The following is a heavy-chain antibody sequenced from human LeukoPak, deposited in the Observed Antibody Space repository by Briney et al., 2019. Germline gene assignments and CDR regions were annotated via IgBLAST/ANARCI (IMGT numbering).Heavy chain of an antibody. CDR2: NYYSGST. D-gene: IGHD6-19*01. V-gene: IGHV4-59*08. Sequence: SETLSLTCTVSGGSISSYYWSWIRQPPGKGLEWIGYNYYSGSTNYNPSLKSRVTISVDTSKNQFSLKLSSVTATDTAVYYCAREAVAGASFDLWGRGTLVTVSS. CDR1: GGSISSYY. CDR3: AREAVAGASFDL. J-gene: IGHJ2*01.